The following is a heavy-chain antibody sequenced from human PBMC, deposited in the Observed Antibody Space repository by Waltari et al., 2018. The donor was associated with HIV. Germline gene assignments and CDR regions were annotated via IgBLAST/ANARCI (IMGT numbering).Heavy chain of an antibody. J-gene: IGHJ4*02. V-gene: IGHV3-7*02. Sequence: DVHLVESGGALVQPGGSLRLSCAASGFTFSGYWMSWVRQAPGKGVEWVANINPVGSTKYHVDSGRGRFTISRDNAKNSLYLQMSSLRAEDTAVYYCASGLGDWGYWGRGTLVTVSS. CDR3: ASGLGDWGY. D-gene: IGHD2-21*02. CDR2: INPVGSTK. CDR1: GFTFSGYW.